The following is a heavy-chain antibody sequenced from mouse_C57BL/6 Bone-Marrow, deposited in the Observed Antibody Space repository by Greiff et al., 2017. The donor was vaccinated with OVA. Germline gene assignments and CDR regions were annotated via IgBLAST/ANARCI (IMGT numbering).Heavy chain of an antibody. D-gene: IGHD2-4*01. CDR2: IHPNSGST. CDR3: AREGNEYDEGAGFAY. V-gene: IGHV1-64*01. Sequence: QVQLQQPGAELVKPGASVKLSCKASGYTFTSYWMHWVKQRPGQGLEWIGMIHPNSGSTHYNEKFKSKATLTVDKSSSTAYMQLSSLTSEDSAVYYGAREGNEYDEGAGFAYWGQGTLVTVSA. CDR1: GYTFTSYW. J-gene: IGHJ3*01.